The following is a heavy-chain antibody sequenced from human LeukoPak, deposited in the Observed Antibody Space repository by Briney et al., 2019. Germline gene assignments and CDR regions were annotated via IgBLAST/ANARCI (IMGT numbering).Heavy chain of an antibody. Sequence: PGGSLRHSCAASGFTFSSYAMQWVRQAPGKGLEWVALISYDGNNKYYADSVKGRFTISRDNAKNSLYLQMNSLRAEDTAVYYCARGADYDFWSGYYNILEYWGQGTLVTVSS. J-gene: IGHJ4*02. D-gene: IGHD3-3*01. CDR3: ARGADYDFWSGYYNILEY. CDR2: ISYDGNNK. V-gene: IGHV3-30-3*01. CDR1: GFTFSSYA.